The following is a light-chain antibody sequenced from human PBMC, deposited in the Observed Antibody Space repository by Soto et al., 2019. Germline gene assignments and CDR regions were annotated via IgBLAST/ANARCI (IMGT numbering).Light chain of an antibody. CDR3: QQSGSSPTRT. J-gene: IGKJ1*01. V-gene: IGKV3-20*01. Sequence: EIVLTQSPGTLSLSPGERATLSCRASQTVSSSYLAWYQQKPGQAPRLLIYGASSRATGIPDRFSGSGSGTDFTLTISRLEPEDFAVYYCQQSGSSPTRTFGQGTTVEIK. CDR1: QTVSSSY. CDR2: GAS.